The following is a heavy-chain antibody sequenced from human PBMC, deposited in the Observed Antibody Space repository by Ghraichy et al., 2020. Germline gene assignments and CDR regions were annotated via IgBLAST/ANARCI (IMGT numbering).Heavy chain of an antibody. J-gene: IGHJ4*02. Sequence: GSLRLSCAVYGGSFSGYYWSWIRQPPGKGLEWIGEINHSGSTNYNPSLKSRVTISVDTSKNQFSLKLSSVTAADTAVYYCARGLLNDYWGQGTLVTVSS. CDR3: ARGLLNDY. CDR2: INHSGST. CDR1: GGSFSGYY. V-gene: IGHV4-34*01.